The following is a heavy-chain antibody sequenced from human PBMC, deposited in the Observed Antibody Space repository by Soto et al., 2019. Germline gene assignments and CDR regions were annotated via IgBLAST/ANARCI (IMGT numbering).Heavy chain of an antibody. Sequence: QVQLQESGPGLVKPSETLSLTCTVSGGSISSYYWSWIRQPPGKGLEWIGYIYYSGSTNYNPSLKSRVTISVDTSKNQFSLKLSSVTAADTAVYYCARAPRGNYGYPSYFDYWGQGTLVTVSP. D-gene: IGHD3-10*01. CDR3: ARAPRGNYGYPSYFDY. J-gene: IGHJ4*02. CDR2: IYYSGST. V-gene: IGHV4-59*01. CDR1: GGSISSYY.